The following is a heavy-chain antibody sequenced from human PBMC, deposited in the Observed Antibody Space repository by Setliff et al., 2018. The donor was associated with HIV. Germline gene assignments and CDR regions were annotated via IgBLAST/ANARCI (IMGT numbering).Heavy chain of an antibody. V-gene: IGHV1-18*01. J-gene: IGHJ3*02. Sequence: ASVKVSCKASGYTFTSYGISWVRQAPGQGLEWMGWISAYNGNTNYAQKLQGRVTMTTDTSTSTVYMELSSLRSEDTAVYYCARWSDNNPRGFVIWGQGTVVTVSS. CDR2: ISAYNGNT. CDR1: GYTFTSYG. CDR3: ARWSDNNPRGFVI. D-gene: IGHD1-20*01.